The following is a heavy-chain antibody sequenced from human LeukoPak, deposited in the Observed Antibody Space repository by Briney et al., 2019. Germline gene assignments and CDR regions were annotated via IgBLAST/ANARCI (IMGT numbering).Heavy chain of an antibody. CDR2: IVVGSGNT. Sequence: GASVKVSCKASGFTFTSSAMQWVRQARGQPLEWIGWIVVGSGNTNYAQKFQEGVTITRDLSTSTAYMELSSLRSEDTAVYYCAAGSSGYWPPLPGYWGQGTLVTVSS. V-gene: IGHV1-58*02. D-gene: IGHD3-22*01. CDR3: AAGSSGYWPPLPGY. CDR1: GFTFTSSA. J-gene: IGHJ4*02.